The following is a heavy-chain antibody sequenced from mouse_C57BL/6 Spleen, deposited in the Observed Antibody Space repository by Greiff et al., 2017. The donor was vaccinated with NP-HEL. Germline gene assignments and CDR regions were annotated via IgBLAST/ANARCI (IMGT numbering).Heavy chain of an antibody. CDR1: GYTFPSYT. J-gene: IGHJ4*01. CDR3: AIYDGDAMDY. D-gene: IGHD2-3*01. V-gene: IGHV1-4*01. Sequence: VQLQQSGAELARPGASVKMSCKASGYTFPSYTMHWGKQRPGQGLEWIGYINPSSGCTKYSQKFKDKATLTADKSTSTAYMQLSSLTSEDAAVYYCAIYDGDAMDYLSQGASVTVSS. CDR2: INPSSGCT.